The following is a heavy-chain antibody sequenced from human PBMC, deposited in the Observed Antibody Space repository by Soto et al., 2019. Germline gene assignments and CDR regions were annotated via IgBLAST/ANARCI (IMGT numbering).Heavy chain of an antibody. CDR2: TIPIFNST. Sequence: QVQLVQFGAEVKTPGSSLKVSCTVSGSRFSNYVISWVRQAPGHGLEWLGRTIPIFNSTQYAQKFQGRVTITADKSTNTASLELSSLRSDDTAVYYCAREGRGKKAGYNGLVSLGYWGQGTLVTVSS. V-gene: IGHV1-69*06. D-gene: IGHD2-2*02. CDR3: AREGRGKKAGYNGLVSLGY. CDR1: GSRFSNYV. J-gene: IGHJ4*02.